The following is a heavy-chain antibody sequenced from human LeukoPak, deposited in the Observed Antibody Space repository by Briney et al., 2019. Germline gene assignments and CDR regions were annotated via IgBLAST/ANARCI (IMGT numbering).Heavy chain of an antibody. V-gene: IGHV3-48*03. CDR3: ATIEAVRFHY. D-gene: IGHD6-19*01. CDR1: GFTFRSYE. CDR2: ISGSGGTV. Sequence: PGGSLRLSCAASGFTFRSYEMNWVRQAPGKGLEWVSFISGSGGTVYYADSVKGRFTISRDNAKNSLYLQMNSLRAEDTAVYYCATIEAVRFHYWGQGTLVTVSS. J-gene: IGHJ4*02.